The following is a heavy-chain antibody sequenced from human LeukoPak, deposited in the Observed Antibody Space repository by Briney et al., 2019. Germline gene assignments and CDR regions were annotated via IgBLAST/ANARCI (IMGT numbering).Heavy chain of an antibody. D-gene: IGHD5-18*01. CDR3: ASRPRGYSYGLSAFDI. V-gene: IGHV4-4*07. J-gene: IGHJ3*02. Sequence: SETLSLTCTVSGGSISSYYWSWIRQPAGKGLEWIGRIYTSGSTNYNPSLTSRVTMSVDTSKNQFSLKLSSVTAADTAVYYCASRPRGYSYGLSAFDIWGQGTMVTVSS. CDR2: IYTSGST. CDR1: GGSISSYY.